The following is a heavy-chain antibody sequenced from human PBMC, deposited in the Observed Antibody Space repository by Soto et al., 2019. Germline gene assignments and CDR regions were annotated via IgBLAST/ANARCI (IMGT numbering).Heavy chain of an antibody. V-gene: IGHV4-30-2*01. J-gene: IGHJ4*02. CDR1: GESISSGGFS. CDR3: ARGGDYYFDH. D-gene: IGHD2-21*02. Sequence: SETLSLTCDVSGESISSGGFSWSWIRQPPGKGPEWIGYIFHGGSTYSNPSLKSRVAISLDRSKNQFSLKLRSVTAADTAVYYRARGGDYYFDHWGQGTLVTVSS. CDR2: IFHGGST.